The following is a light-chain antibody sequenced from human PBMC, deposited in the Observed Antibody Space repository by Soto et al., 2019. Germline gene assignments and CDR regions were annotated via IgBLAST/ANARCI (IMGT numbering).Light chain of an antibody. CDR3: QVWDTSSDHVV. CDR1: NIGSKS. V-gene: IGLV3-21*04. J-gene: IGLJ2*01. Sequence: SYELTQPPSVSVAPGKTARITCGGNNIGSKSVHWYQQKPGQAPVLVIYYDNTRPSGSPERISGSNSGNTATLTFSRVEAGDEADYYCQVWDTSSDHVVFGGGTQLTVL. CDR2: YDN.